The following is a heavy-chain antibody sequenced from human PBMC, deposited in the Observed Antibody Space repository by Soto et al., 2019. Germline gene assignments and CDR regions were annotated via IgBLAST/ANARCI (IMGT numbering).Heavy chain of an antibody. CDR3: AMVDVYVTPSPLVV. Sequence: QVQLVQSGAEVKNPGASVKVSCKASGYTFTRYGISWARQAPGQGLEWMGWINTYNGNTNYAQNVQGRVTLTTDTSTSTAYMELRSLRSNDTAIYYCAMVDVYVTPSPLVVWGQGTTVFVSS. D-gene: IGHD3-16*01. V-gene: IGHV1-18*01. CDR2: INTYNGNT. J-gene: IGHJ6*02. CDR1: GYTFTRYG.